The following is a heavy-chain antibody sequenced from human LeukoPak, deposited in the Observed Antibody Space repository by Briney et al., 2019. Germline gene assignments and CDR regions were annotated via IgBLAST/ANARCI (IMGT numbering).Heavy chain of an antibody. V-gene: IGHV4-31*03. CDR2: IYYSGST. J-gene: IGHJ4*02. CDR1: GGSISSGGYY. Sequence: KTSETLSLTCTVSGGSISSGGYYWSWIRQHPGKGLEWIGYIYYSGSTYYNPSLKGRVTISVDTSKNQFSLKLSSVTAADTAVYYCARVDYGDYGVGNYWGQGTLVTVSS. D-gene: IGHD4-17*01. CDR3: ARVDYGDYGVGNY.